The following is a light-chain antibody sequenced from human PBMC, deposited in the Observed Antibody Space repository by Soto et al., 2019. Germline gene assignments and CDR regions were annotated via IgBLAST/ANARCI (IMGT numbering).Light chain of an antibody. V-gene: IGLV1-47*01. CDR3: AAWDDSLSGYV. CDR2: RNN. CDR1: SSNIGGYY. Sequence: QSVLTQPPSASGTPGQRVTISCTGSSSNIGGYYVSWYQQLPGTAPKVLLYRNNQRPSGVPDRFSGSKSGTSASLAISGLQSDDEADYSCAAWDDSLSGYVFGPGTKLTVL. J-gene: IGLJ1*01.